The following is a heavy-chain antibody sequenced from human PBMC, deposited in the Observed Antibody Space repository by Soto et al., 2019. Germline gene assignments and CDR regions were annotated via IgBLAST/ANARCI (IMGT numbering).Heavy chain of an antibody. CDR2: ITWNSVAL. Sequence: VQLVESGGGLVRPGGSLRLSCAAAGFTFDDHAMHWVRQAPGKGLEWVSAITWNSVALDYAYSVKGRFTISRDNAKNSLYLQMNSLSAEDTALYYCAKERVRDFDGWGQGTLVTVSS. CDR3: AKERVRDFDG. CDR1: GFTFDDHA. V-gene: IGHV3-9*01. J-gene: IGHJ4*02. D-gene: IGHD3-9*01.